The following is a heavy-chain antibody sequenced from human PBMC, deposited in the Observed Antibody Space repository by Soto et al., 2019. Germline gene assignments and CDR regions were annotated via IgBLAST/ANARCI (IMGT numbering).Heavy chain of an antibody. D-gene: IGHD6-13*01. V-gene: IGHV1-2*02. CDR3: ARVDSGIYSSSWYAHYYYYGMDV. J-gene: IGHJ6*02. Sequence: GASVKVSCKSSGYTFTGYYMHWVRQAPGQGLEWMGWINPNSGGTNYAQKFQGKVTMTRDTSISTAYMELSRLRSDDTAVYYCARVDSGIYSSSWYAHYYYYGMDVWGQGTTVTVSS. CDR1: GYTFTGYY. CDR2: INPNSGGT.